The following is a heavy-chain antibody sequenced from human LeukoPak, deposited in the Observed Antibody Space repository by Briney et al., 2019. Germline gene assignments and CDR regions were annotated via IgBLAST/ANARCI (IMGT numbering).Heavy chain of an antibody. D-gene: IGHD6-13*01. CDR3: SRDREAALGINALDI. J-gene: IGHJ3*02. Sequence: GRSLRLSCTPSGGTFGDYAVSWVRQAPGKGLEWLVFITSKAFGGTAEYAASVRGRFTISRDDSKSLVYLQLNSLKTEDTAVYYCSRDREAALGINALDIWGQGTKVTVSS. CDR2: ITSKAFGGTA. CDR1: GGTFGDYA. V-gene: IGHV3-49*04.